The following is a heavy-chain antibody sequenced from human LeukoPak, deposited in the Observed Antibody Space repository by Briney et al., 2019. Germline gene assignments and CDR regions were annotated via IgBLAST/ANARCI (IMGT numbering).Heavy chain of an antibody. D-gene: IGHD6-19*01. V-gene: IGHV3-23*01. CDR1: GFTFSSYG. CDR3: AKDGDSSGWFSTPYFDY. J-gene: IGHJ4*02. CDR2: ISGSGGST. Sequence: GGSLRLPCAASGFTFSSYGMSWVRQAPGKGLEWVSAISGSGGSTYYADSVKGRFTISRDNSKNTLYLQMNSLRAEDTAVYYCAKDGDSSGWFSTPYFDYWGQGTLVTVSS.